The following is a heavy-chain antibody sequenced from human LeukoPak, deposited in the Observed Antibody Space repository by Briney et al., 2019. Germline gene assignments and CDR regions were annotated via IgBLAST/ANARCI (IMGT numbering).Heavy chain of an antibody. V-gene: IGHV7-4-1*02. Sequence: ASVKVSCKASGGTFSSYAISWVRQAPGQGLEWMGGINTNTGNPTYAQGFTGRFVFSLDTSVSTAYLQISSLKAEDTAVYYCARDEREYPLYYYGMDVWGQGTTVTVSS. CDR2: INTNTGNP. D-gene: IGHD2-2*01. J-gene: IGHJ6*02. CDR1: GGTFSSYA. CDR3: ARDEREYPLYYYGMDV.